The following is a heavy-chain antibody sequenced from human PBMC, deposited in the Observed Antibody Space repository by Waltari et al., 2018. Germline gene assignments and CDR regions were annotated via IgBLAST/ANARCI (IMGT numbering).Heavy chain of an antibody. J-gene: IGHJ6*03. CDR3: ARVFGYYYYYMDV. CDR2: INDSGRT. D-gene: IGHD3-3*01. Sequence: QVQLQQWGAGLLKPSETLSLTCHVPGGSLSGSHWTWIRQPPGKGLEWIGEINDSGRTTYNPSLESRVTVSIDTANTQFSLRVRSVTAADTAVYYCARVFGYYYYYMDVWGKGTTVTISS. CDR1: GGSLSGSH. V-gene: IGHV4-34*02.